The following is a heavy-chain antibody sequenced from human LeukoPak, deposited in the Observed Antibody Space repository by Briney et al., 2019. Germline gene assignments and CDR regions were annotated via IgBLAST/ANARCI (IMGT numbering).Heavy chain of an antibody. J-gene: IGHJ4*02. D-gene: IGHD5-18*01. CDR2: INHSGST. CDR1: GGSFSGYY. CDR3: ARTSGYCYGPIDY. V-gene: IGHV4-34*01. Sequence: PSETLSLTCAVYGGSFSGYYWSWVRQPPGKGLEWIGEINHSGSTNYNPSLKSRVTISVDTSKNQFSLKLSSVTAADTAVYYCARTSGYCYGPIDYWGQGTLVTVSS.